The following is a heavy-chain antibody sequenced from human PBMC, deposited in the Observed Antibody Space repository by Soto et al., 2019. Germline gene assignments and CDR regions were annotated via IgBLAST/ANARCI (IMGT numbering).Heavy chain of an antibody. CDR2: IYPGDSDT. D-gene: IGHD2-2*01. CDR1: GYSFTSYW. CDR3: ARIYCSSTSCYDNYYYYMDV. V-gene: IGHV5-51*01. Sequence: GESLKISCKGSGYSFTSYWIGWVRQMPGKGLEWMGIIYPGDSDTRYSPSFQGQVTISADKSISTAYLQWSSLKASDTAMYYCARIYCSSTSCYDNYYYYMDVWGKATTVTVSS. J-gene: IGHJ6*03.